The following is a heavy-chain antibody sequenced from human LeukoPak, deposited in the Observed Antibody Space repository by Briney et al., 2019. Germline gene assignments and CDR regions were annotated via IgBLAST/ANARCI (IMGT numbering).Heavy chain of an antibody. V-gene: IGHV3-9*01. Sequence: GRSLRLSCAASGFTFYDYGMQWVRQAPGKGLEWVSAISWNSGNIGYADSVKGRFTISRDNAKNSLYLQMNSLRVEDTAFYYCVKDASYDSSGYYNYWGQGTLVTVSS. D-gene: IGHD3-22*01. CDR3: VKDASYDSSGYYNY. CDR2: ISWNSGNI. CDR1: GFTFYDYG. J-gene: IGHJ4*02.